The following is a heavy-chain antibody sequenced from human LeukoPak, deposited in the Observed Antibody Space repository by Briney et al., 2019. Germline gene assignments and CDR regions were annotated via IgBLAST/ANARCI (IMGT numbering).Heavy chain of an antibody. V-gene: IGHV1-46*01. CDR1: GYTFTSYY. CDR3: AKKAPSPQLLHRYSPAPAKNSFRADGTYYYHMDV. J-gene: IGHJ6*03. CDR2: INPSGGST. D-gene: IGHD2-2*02. Sequence: ASVKVSCKASGYTFTSYYMHWVRQAPGQGLEWMGIINPSGGSTSYAQKFQGRVTMTRDTSTSTVYMELNRLRAEDTAVYYCAKKAPSPQLLHRYSPAPAKNSFRADGTYYYHMDVWGKGTPVTVSS.